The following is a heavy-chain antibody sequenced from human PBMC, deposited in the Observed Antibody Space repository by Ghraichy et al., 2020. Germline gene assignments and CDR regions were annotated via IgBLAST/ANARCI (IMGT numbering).Heavy chain of an antibody. CDR1: GFTFSSYG. CDR3: ARDVLPSGSYYYYYGMDV. J-gene: IGHJ6*02. Sequence: GESLNISCAASGFTFSSYGMHWVRQAPGKGLEWVAVIWYDGSNKYYADSVKGRFTISRDNSKNTLYLQMNSLRAEDTAVYYCARDVLPSGSYYYYYGMDVWGQGTTVTVSS. D-gene: IGHD1-26*01. V-gene: IGHV3-33*01. CDR2: IWYDGSNK.